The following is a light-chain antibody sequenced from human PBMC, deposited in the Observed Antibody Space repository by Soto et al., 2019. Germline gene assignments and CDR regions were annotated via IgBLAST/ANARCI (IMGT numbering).Light chain of an antibody. CDR2: ATS. CDR1: RTIDNY. V-gene: IGKV1-39*01. J-gene: IGKJ5*01. CDR3: QQSYKTPIT. Sequence: DIQMTQSPSSLSASLGDRLTITCRASRTIDNYLNWYQQKPGRAPELLVYATSSFTGRAPSSFSGGASGTYFPPTISGVPPEDFASYFCQQSYKTPITFGQGTRLEI.